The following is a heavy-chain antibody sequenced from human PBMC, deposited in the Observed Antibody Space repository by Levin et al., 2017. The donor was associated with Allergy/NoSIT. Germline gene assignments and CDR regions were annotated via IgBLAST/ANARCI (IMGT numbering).Heavy chain of an antibody. V-gene: IGHV4-30-4*01. Sequence: NPSETLSLTCTVSGASVSGADYYWSWIRQPPGKGLEWVGYIYHNGITFYSPSLKSRLTISLDTSKNHFSLNLNSVTAADTAVYYCARSPDCTTTSCFSLFDYWGQGALVTVSS. CDR2: IYHNGIT. J-gene: IGHJ4*02. CDR1: GASVSGADYY. CDR3: ARSPDCTTTSCFSLFDY. D-gene: IGHD2-2*01.